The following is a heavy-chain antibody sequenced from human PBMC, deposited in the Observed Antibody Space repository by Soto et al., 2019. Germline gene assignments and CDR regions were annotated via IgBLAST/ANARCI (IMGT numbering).Heavy chain of an antibody. CDR2: IDPSDSYT. D-gene: IGHD5-12*01. Sequence: PGESLKISCKGSGYSFTSYWISWVRRMPGKGLEWMGRIDPSDSYTNYSPSFQGHVTISADKSISTAYLQWSSLKASDTAMYYCARTWGRDGYNYAYYYGMDVWGQGTTVTVSS. CDR3: ARTWGRDGYNYAYYYGMDV. V-gene: IGHV5-10-1*01. CDR1: GYSFTSYW. J-gene: IGHJ6*02.